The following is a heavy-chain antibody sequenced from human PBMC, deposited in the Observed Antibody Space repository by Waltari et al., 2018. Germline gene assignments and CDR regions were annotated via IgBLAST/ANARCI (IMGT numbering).Heavy chain of an antibody. Sequence: QVQLQESGPGLVKPSETLSLTCTVSGGSVSSGSYYWSWIRQPPGKGLEWMGYIHYSGGTNYNPSLNSPVTISVDTAKNQFSLKLSSVTAADTAVYYCARESSRPTTGGMDVWGQGTTVTVSS. CDR3: ARESSRPTTGGMDV. J-gene: IGHJ6*02. V-gene: IGHV4-61*01. CDR2: IHYSGGT. CDR1: GGSVSSGSYY. D-gene: IGHD6-13*01.